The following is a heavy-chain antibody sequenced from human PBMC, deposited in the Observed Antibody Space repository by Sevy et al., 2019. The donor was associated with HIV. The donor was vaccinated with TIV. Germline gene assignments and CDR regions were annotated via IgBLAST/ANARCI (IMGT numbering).Heavy chain of an antibody. J-gene: IGHJ4*02. D-gene: IGHD4-17*01. CDR3: ARHRSPYGDYANGSFDY. CDR1: GGSVSSGSYY. V-gene: IGHV4-61*01. Sequence: SETLSLTCTVSGGSVSSGSYYWSWIRQPPGKGLEWIGYIFYSGSTNYNSSLKSPVTISVDTSKNQFSLKLRSVTTAETAVYYRARHRSPYGDYANGSFDYWGQGTLVTVSS. CDR2: IFYSGST.